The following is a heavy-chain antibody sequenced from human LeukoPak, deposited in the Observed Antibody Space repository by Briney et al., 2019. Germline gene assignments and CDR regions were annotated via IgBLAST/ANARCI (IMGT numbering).Heavy chain of an antibody. D-gene: IGHD1-26*01. Sequence: ASVKVSCKASGYTFTSYGISWVRQAPGQGLEWMGWISAYNGNTNYAQKLQGRVTMTTDASTSKAYMELRSLRSDDTAVYYCARDGQTFRSGSYSDPFDYWGRGTLVTVSS. CDR3: ARDGQTFRSGSYSDPFDY. V-gene: IGHV1-18*01. J-gene: IGHJ4*02. CDR2: ISAYNGNT. CDR1: GYTFTSYG.